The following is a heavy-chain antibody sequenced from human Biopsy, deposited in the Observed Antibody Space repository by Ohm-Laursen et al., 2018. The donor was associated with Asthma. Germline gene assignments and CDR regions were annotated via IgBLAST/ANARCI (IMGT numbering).Heavy chain of an antibody. Sequence: RSLRLSCAASGFTFSIYDIHWVRQAPGKGLEWVAVVSYDGGVVHYADSMKGRFTISRDNAKSTLYLQMNRLRTDDTAVYFCAKRRGYSDLTDFDHWGQGTLVTVSS. CDR1: GFTFSIYD. CDR2: VSYDGGVV. CDR3: AKRRGYSDLTDFDH. V-gene: IGHV3-30*18. J-gene: IGHJ4*02. D-gene: IGHD3-3*01.